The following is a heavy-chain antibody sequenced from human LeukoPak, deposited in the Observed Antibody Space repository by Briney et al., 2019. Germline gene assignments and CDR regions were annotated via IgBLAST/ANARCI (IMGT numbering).Heavy chain of an antibody. V-gene: IGHV3-7*01. CDR2: IDDRGSEK. CDR1: GFTFGNYW. CDR3: ARDIPRGARYLDS. D-gene: IGHD1-14*01. J-gene: IGHJ5*01. Sequence: GGSLTLSCATSGFTFGNYWMTWVRQAPGKRLEWVANIDDRGSEKNYADSVKGRFTNSRDNARNSMFLQMNSLRVEDTAVYFCARDIPRGARYLDSWGRGTLVTVSS.